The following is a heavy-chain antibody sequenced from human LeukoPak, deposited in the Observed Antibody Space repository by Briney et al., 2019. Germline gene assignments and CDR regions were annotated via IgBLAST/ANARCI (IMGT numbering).Heavy chain of an antibody. CDR1: GGSISSYY. J-gene: IGHJ6*02. CDR2: IYYSGST. D-gene: IGHD6-13*01. V-gene: IGHV4-59*01. Sequence: PSETLSLTCTVSGGSISSYYWSWIRQPPGKGLEWIGYIYYSGSTNYNPSLKSRVTISVDTSKNQFSLKLSSVTAADTAVHYCARGSGSSWYTPYYYYYGMDVWGQGTTVTVSS. CDR3: ARGSGSSWYTPYYYYYGMDV.